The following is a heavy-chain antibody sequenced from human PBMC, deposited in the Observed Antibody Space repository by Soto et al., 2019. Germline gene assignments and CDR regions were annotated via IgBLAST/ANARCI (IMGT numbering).Heavy chain of an antibody. CDR3: AKQLGYCSSTSCRDYYYGMDV. CDR1: GFTFSSYG. CDR2: ISYDGSNK. J-gene: IGHJ6*02. D-gene: IGHD2-2*01. Sequence: QVQLVESGGGVVQPGRSLRLSCAASGFTFSSYGMHWVRQAPGKGLEWVAVISYDGSNKYYADSVKGRLTISRDNSKNTLYLQMSSLKAEDTAVYYCAKQLGYCSSTSCRDYYYGMDVWGQGTTVTVSS. V-gene: IGHV3-30*18.